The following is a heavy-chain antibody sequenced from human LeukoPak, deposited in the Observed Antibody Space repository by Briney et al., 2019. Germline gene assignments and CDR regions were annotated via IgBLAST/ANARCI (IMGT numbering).Heavy chain of an antibody. Sequence: SETLSLTCAVYGGSFSGYYWSWIRQPPGKGLEWIGEINHSRSTNYNPSLKSRVTISVDTSKNQFSLKLSSVTAADTAVYYCARMWVYYDSSGYPQGYFDYWGQGTLVTVSS. V-gene: IGHV4-34*01. CDR3: ARMWVYYDSSGYPQGYFDY. CDR2: INHSRST. D-gene: IGHD3-22*01. CDR1: GGSFSGYY. J-gene: IGHJ4*02.